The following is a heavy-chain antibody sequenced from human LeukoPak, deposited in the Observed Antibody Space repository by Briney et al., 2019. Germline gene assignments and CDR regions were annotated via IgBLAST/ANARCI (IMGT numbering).Heavy chain of an antibody. J-gene: IGHJ6*02. CDR3: ASQITSAGIYYYGMDV. Sequence: GESPKISCKGSGYSFSSYWISWVRQMPGKGLEWMGRIDPSDTYTNYSPSFQGHVTISADKSISTAYLQWSSLKASDTAMYYCASQITSAGIYYYGMDVWGQGTTVSVSS. V-gene: IGHV5-10-1*01. CDR2: IDPSDTYT. CDR1: GYSFSSYW. D-gene: IGHD6-13*01.